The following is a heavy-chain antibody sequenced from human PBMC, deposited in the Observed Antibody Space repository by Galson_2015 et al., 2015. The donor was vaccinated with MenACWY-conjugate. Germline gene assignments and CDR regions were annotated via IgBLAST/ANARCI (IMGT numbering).Heavy chain of an antibody. CDR3: ARGLPGSGWHLLLDY. CDR2: IYSSGDT. Sequence: SETLSLTCTVSGGSINSYYWSWIRQSPGRGLEWIGYIYSSGDTEYHPSLRGRVTLSVDTSQNQFSLKVSSVTAADTAVYCCARGLPGSGWHLLLDYWGQGTLVTVSS. V-gene: IGHV4-59*01. J-gene: IGHJ4*02. CDR1: GGSINSYY. D-gene: IGHD6-19*01.